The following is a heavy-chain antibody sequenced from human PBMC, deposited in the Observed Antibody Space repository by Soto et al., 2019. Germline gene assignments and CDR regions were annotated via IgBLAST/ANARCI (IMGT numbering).Heavy chain of an antibody. CDR2: INSDGSST. V-gene: IGHV3-74*01. CDR1: GFTFSSYW. J-gene: IGHJ4*02. CDR3: ARDAGWSGYFDY. Sequence: EVPLVESGGGLVQPGGSLRLSCAASGFTFSSYWMHWVRQAPGKGLVWVSRINSDGSSTNYAGSVSGRFTISRDNARNTLYLQMNSLRAEDTAVYYCARDAGWSGYFDYWGQVSLVTVSS. D-gene: IGHD6-19*01.